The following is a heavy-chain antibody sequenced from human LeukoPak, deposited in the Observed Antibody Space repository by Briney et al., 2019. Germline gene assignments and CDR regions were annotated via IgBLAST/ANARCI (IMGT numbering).Heavy chain of an antibody. V-gene: IGHV1-69*02. CDR1: GYTFTDHP. J-gene: IGHJ4*02. CDR2: IIPILGIA. D-gene: IGHD3-3*01. CDR3: ARGNNYDFWSGDY. Sequence: ASVKVSCKTSGYTFTDHPMHWVRQAPGQGLEWMGRIIPILGIANYAQKFQGRVTITADKSTSTAYMELSSLRSEDTAVYYCARGNNYDFWSGDYWGQGTLVTVSS.